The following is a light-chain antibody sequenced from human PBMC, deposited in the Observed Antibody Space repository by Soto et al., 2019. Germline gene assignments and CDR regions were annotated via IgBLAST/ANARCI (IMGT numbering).Light chain of an antibody. V-gene: IGKV3-20*01. Sequence: EIVLTQSPGTLSLSPGERATLSCRASQSVSSSYLAWYQKKPGQAPRLLINGASSRATGIPDRFSGSGCGTDFTLTISRLEPEDFAVYYCQQYGGSPLYSFGQGTKREIK. CDR3: QQYGGSPLYS. CDR1: QSVSSSY. CDR2: GAS. J-gene: IGKJ2*01.